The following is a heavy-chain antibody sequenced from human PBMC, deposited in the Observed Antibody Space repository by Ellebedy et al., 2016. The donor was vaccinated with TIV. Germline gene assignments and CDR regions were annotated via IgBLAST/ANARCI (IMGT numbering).Heavy chain of an antibody. CDR2: INADGSQE. CDR1: GFTFSNYW. Sequence: GESLKISXAASGFTFSNYWMSWVRQAPGKGLEWVANINADGSQEYYVDSVRGRFTISRDNVKKSLYLQMNSLRAEDTALYYCIIDMVRGPLSFYYYGMDVWGQGTTVIVSS. J-gene: IGHJ6*02. CDR3: IIDMVRGPLSFYYYGMDV. D-gene: IGHD3-10*01. V-gene: IGHV3-7*01.